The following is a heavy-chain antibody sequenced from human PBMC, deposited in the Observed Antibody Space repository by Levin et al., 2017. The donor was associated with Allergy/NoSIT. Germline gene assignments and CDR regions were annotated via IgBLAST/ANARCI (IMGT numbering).Heavy chain of an antibody. V-gene: IGHV3-20*04. D-gene: IGHD3-10*01. CDR2: INWNGGST. CDR3: ARGRRYYGSGSYYDAFDS. CDR1: GFTFDDYG. J-gene: IGHJ3*02. Sequence: PGGSLRLSCAASGFTFDDYGMSWVRQAPGKGLEWVSGINWNGGSTGYADSVKGRFTISRDNAKNSLYLQMNSLRAEDTALYYCARGRRYYGSGSYYDAFDSWGQGTMVTVSS.